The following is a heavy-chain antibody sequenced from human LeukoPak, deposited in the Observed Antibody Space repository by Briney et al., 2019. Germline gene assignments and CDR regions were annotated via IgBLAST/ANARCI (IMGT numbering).Heavy chain of an antibody. J-gene: IGHJ4*02. CDR2: IYYSGST. CDR3: ARVRGYSFLFDY. D-gene: IGHD5-18*01. CDR1: GGSISSYY. V-gene: IGHV4-59*08. Sequence: SETLSLTCTVSGGSISSYYWSWIRQPPGKGLEWIGYIYYSGSTNYNPSLKSRVTISVDTSKNQFSLKVSSVTAADTAVYYCARVRGYSFLFDYWGQGTLVTVSS.